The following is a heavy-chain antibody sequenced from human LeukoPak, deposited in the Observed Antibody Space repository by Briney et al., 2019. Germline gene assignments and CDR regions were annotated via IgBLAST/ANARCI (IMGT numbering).Heavy chain of an antibody. J-gene: IGHJ4*02. Sequence: PGGSLRLSCAASGFTFSSYGMHWVRQAPGKGLEWVSTVSGGGVTTYYADSVKGRFTISRDNSKNTLFLQMNSLRAEDTAIYYCAKDMGYCSSATCYGLDYWGQGTLVTVSS. V-gene: IGHV3-23*01. CDR1: GFTFSSYG. CDR2: VSGGGVTT. D-gene: IGHD2-2*01. CDR3: AKDMGYCSSATCYGLDY.